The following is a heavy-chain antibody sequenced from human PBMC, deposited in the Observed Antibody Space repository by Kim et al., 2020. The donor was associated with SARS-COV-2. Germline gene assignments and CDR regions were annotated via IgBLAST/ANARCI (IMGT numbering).Heavy chain of an antibody. J-gene: IGHJ4*02. CDR2: IYYSGST. CDR1: GGSISSYY. V-gene: IGHV4-59*01. Sequence: SETLSLTCTVSGGSISSYYWSWIRQPPGKGLEWIGYIYYSGSTNYNPSLKSRVTISVDTSKNQFSLKLSSVTAADTAVYYCARVVSSWYDRAYYFDYWGQGTLVTVSS. D-gene: IGHD6-13*01. CDR3: ARVVSSWYDRAYYFDY.